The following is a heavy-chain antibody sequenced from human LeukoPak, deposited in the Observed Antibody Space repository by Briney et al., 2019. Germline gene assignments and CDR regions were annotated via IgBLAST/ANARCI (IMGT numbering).Heavy chain of an antibody. D-gene: IGHD4-17*01. CDR3: ARHEYHDYGDYEAFDI. Sequence: GESLKISCKGPGYSFTSYWIGWVRQMPGKGLEWMGIIYPGDSDTRYSPTFQGQVTISADKSISTAYLQWSSLKASDTAMYYCARHEYHDYGDYEAFDIWGQGTMVTVSS. J-gene: IGHJ3*02. CDR2: IYPGDSDT. CDR1: GYSFTSYW. V-gene: IGHV5-51*01.